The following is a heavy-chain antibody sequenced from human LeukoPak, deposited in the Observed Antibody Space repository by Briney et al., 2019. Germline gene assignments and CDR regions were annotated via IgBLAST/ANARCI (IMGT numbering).Heavy chain of an antibody. Sequence: GGSLRLSCAASGLTFSSYAMSWVRQAPGKGLEWVSAISGSGGSTYYADSVKGRFTISRDNSKNTLYLQMNSLRAEDTAVYYCAKGGEIVVVITVHFDYWGQGTLVTVSS. D-gene: IGHD3-22*01. CDR2: ISGSGGST. J-gene: IGHJ4*02. CDR3: AKGGEIVVVITVHFDY. V-gene: IGHV3-23*01. CDR1: GLTFSSYA.